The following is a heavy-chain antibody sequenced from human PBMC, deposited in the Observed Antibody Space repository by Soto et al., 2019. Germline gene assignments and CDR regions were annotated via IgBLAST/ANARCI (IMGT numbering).Heavy chain of an antibody. D-gene: IGHD3-22*01. Sequence: QLQLQESGPGLVKPSETLSLTCTVSGGSISSSSYYWGWTRQPPGKGLEWIGSIYYSGSTYYNPSLKSRVTISVDTSKNQFSLKLSSVTAADTAVYYCARCPSQWLHQNWFDPWGQGTLVTVSS. CDR1: GGSISSSSYY. CDR2: IYYSGST. CDR3: ARCPSQWLHQNWFDP. J-gene: IGHJ5*02. V-gene: IGHV4-39*01.